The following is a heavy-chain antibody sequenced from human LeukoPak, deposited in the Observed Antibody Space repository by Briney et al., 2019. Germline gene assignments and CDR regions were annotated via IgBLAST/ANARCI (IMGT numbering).Heavy chain of an antibody. J-gene: IGHJ4*02. CDR1: GYTFTSYG. V-gene: IGHV3-30*03. CDR3: ARDVSDGSSPDY. Sequence: SCKASGYTFTSYGMHWVRQAPGKGLEWVAVISYDGSNKYYADSVKGRFTISRDNSKNTLYLQMNSLRAEDTAVYYCARDVSDGSSPDYWGQGTLVTVSS. D-gene: IGHD6-13*01. CDR2: ISYDGSNK.